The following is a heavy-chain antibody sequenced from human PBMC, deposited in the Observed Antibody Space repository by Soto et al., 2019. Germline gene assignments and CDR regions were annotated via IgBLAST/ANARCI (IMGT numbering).Heavy chain of an antibody. Sequence: ASVKVSCKASGYTFTSNSIGWVRQAPGQGLEWMGWINVCNGNTNYAQKLQGRVTMTTDTSTSTAYMELRSLRSDDTAVYYCARDPTYYYDSSGVNWFDPWGQGTLVTVSS. CDR2: INVCNGNT. D-gene: IGHD3-22*01. V-gene: IGHV1-18*04. CDR1: GYTFTSNS. CDR3: ARDPTYYYDSSGVNWFDP. J-gene: IGHJ5*02.